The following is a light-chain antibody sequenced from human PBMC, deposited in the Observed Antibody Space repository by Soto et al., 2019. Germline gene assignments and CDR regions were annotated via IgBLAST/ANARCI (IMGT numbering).Light chain of an antibody. J-gene: IGLJ1*01. V-gene: IGLV2-8*01. Sequence: SALNQPPSASGSPGQSVTISCTGTSSDVGGYDYVSWYQQRPGKAPKLLIHEVTKRPSGVPDRFSGSKSGNTASLTVSGLQAEDEADYYCSSYAGRTLYVFGTGTKVTVL. CDR2: EVT. CDR3: SSYAGRTLYV. CDR1: SSDVGGYDY.